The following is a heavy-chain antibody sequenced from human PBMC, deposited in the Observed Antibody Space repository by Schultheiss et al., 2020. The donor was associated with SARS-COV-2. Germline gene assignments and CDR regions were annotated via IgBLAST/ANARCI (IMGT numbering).Heavy chain of an antibody. D-gene: IGHD1-26*01. V-gene: IGHV1-69*01. J-gene: IGHJ4*02. Sequence: KISCKASGGTFSSYAISWVRQAPGQGLEWMGGIIPIFGTANYAQKFQGRVTITADESTSTAYMELSSLRSEDTAVYYCAADMRAIVGATLQIDYWGQGTLVTVSS. CDR3: AADMRAIVGATLQIDY. CDR2: IIPIFGTA. CDR1: GGTFSSYA.